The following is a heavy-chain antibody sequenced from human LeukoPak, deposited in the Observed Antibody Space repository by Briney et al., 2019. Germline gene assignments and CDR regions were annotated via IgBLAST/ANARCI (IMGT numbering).Heavy chain of an antibody. CDR1: GGSISGGGYS. Sequence: SETLSLTCAVSGGSISGGGYSWSWIRQPPGKGLEWIGYIYHSGSTYYNPSLKSRVTISVDRSKNQFSLKLSSVTAADTAVYYCARGGVGLRPDYYGMDVWGQGTTVTVSS. V-gene: IGHV4-30-2*01. J-gene: IGHJ6*02. CDR2: IYHSGST. D-gene: IGHD3-3*01. CDR3: ARGGVGLRPDYYGMDV.